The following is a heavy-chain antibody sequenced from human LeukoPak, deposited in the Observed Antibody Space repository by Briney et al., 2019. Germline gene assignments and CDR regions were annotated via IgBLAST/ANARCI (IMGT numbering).Heavy chain of an antibody. CDR2: ISPNSGGT. CDR1: GYTFTGYY. D-gene: IGHD6-19*01. V-gene: IGHV1-2*02. Sequence: ASVKVSCKASGYTFTGYYMHWVRQAPGQGLEWMGWISPNSGGTNYAQKFQGRVTMTRDTSISAAYMELSRLRSDDTAVYYCARFAVHRRLTVAGQFGLDYWGQGTLVTVSS. CDR3: ARFAVHRRLTVAGQFGLDY. J-gene: IGHJ4*02.